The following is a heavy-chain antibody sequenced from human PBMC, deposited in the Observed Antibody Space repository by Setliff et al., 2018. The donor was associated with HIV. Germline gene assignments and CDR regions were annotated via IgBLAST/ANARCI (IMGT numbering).Heavy chain of an antibody. Sequence: PSETLSLTCAVYGGSFSGYYWSWIRQPPGKGLEWIGEINHSGSTNYNPSLKSRVTISVDTSKNQFSLKLSSVTAADTAVYYCARRVPPKALYYYYYYMDVWGKGTTVTVSS. CDR3: ARRVPPKALYYYYYYMDV. CDR2: INHSGST. D-gene: IGHD3-10*01. CDR1: GGSFSGYY. J-gene: IGHJ6*03. V-gene: IGHV4-34*01.